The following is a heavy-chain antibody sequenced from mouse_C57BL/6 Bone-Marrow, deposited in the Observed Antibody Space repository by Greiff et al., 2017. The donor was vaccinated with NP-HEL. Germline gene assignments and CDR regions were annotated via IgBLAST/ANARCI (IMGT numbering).Heavy chain of an antibody. Sequence: EVQLVESGGGLVKPGGSLKLSCAASGFTFSSYAMSWVRQTPEKRLEWVATISDGGSYTYYPDNVKGRFTISRDNAKNNLYLQMSHLKSEDTAMYYCARDNYGSSWAMDYWGQGTSVTVSS. D-gene: IGHD1-1*01. CDR3: ARDNYGSSWAMDY. CDR1: GFTFSSYA. V-gene: IGHV5-4*01. J-gene: IGHJ4*01. CDR2: ISDGGSYT.